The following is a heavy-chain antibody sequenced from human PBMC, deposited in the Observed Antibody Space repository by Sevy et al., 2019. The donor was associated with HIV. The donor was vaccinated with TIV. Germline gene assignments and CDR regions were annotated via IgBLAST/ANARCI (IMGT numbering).Heavy chain of an antibody. D-gene: IGHD3-22*01. CDR3: ARDPPYYYDSSGYYYHQGEWDY. Sequence: GGSLRLSCAASGFTFSSYSMNWVRQAPGKGLEWVSSISSSSSYIYYADSVKGRFTISRDNAKNSLYLQMNSLRAEDTAVYYCARDPPYYYDSSGYYYHQGEWDYWGQGTLVTVSS. CDR1: GFTFSSYS. J-gene: IGHJ4*02. CDR2: ISSSSSYI. V-gene: IGHV3-21*01.